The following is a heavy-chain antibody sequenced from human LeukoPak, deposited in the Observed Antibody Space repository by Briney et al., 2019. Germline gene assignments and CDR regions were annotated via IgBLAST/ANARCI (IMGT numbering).Heavy chain of an antibody. V-gene: IGHV3-21*01. CDR3: ASRGGLWPTVIDY. CDR1: GFTFSSYS. D-gene: IGHD4-11*01. Sequence: GGSLRLSCEASGFTFSSYSMNWVRQAPGKGLEWVSSISSSSSYIYYADSVKGRFTISRDNAKNSLYLQINSLRAEDTAVYYCASRGGLWPTVIDYWGQGTLVTVSS. J-gene: IGHJ4*02. CDR2: ISSSSSYI.